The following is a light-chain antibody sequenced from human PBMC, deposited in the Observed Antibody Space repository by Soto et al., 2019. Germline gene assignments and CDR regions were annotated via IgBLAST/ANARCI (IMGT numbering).Light chain of an antibody. V-gene: IGLV2-14*01. Sequence: QSALTQPASVSGSPGQSITISCTGTSSDVGTYKYVSWYQQYPGKAPKLMIYEVSDRPSGVSNRFSGSKSDNTASLTISGLQAEDEADYYCSSYTRSTTLVFGGGTQLTVL. CDR1: SSDVGTYKY. J-gene: IGLJ7*01. CDR3: SSYTRSTTLV. CDR2: EVS.